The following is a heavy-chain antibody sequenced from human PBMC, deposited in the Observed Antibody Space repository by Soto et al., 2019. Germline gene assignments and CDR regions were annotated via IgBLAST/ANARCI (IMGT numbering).Heavy chain of an antibody. CDR1: GYTFTGYY. CDR3: ARGNFGLSYNCFDP. CDR2: INPNSGGT. J-gene: IGHJ5*02. V-gene: IGHV1-2*02. Sequence: ASVKVSCKASGYTFTGYYMHWVRQAPGQGLEWMGWINPNSGGTNYAQKFQGRVTMTRDTSISTAYMELSRLRSDDTAVYYCARGNFGLSYNCFDPWGQGTLVTVSS. D-gene: IGHD3-10*01.